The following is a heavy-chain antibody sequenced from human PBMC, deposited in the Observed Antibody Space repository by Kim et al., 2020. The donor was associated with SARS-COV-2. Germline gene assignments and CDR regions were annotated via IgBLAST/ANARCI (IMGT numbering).Heavy chain of an antibody. Sequence: SVKVSCKASGGTFSSYAISWVRQAPGQGLEWMGRIIPILGTANYAQKFQGRVTITADKSTSTAYMELSSLRSEDTAVYYCARRFGESDALDIWGQGTMVTVSS. V-gene: IGHV1-69*04. CDR1: GGTFSSYA. J-gene: IGHJ3*02. CDR2: IIPILGTA. D-gene: IGHD3-10*01. CDR3: ARRFGESDALDI.